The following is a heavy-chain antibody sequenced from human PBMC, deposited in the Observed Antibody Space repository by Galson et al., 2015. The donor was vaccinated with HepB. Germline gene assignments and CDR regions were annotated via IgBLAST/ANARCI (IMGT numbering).Heavy chain of an antibody. Sequence: TLSLTCTVSGGSISSSSYYWGWIRQPPGKGLEWIAHIYYSGSTYYSPSLESRVTISLDTSRNQFSLRLSSVTAADTAVYYCASRRPSSGGMDVWGQGTTVTVSS. CDR2: IYYSGST. J-gene: IGHJ6*02. D-gene: IGHD6-6*01. CDR1: GGSISSSSYY. V-gene: IGHV4-30-4*08. CDR3: ASRRPSSGGMDV.